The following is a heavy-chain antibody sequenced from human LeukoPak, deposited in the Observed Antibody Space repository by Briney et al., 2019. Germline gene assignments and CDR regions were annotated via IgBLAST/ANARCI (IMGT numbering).Heavy chain of an antibody. CDR2: IYSSDNT. Sequence: QPGGSLRLSCAASGFTVSGNYMSWVRQAPGKGLEWVSVIYSSDNTHYIDSVKGRFTISRDNSKNTLYLQMNSLRAEDTAVYYCAGRRVLDASFDYWGQGTLVTVSS. J-gene: IGHJ4*02. D-gene: IGHD3-16*01. V-gene: IGHV3-66*02. CDR1: GFTVSGNY. CDR3: AGRRVLDASFDY.